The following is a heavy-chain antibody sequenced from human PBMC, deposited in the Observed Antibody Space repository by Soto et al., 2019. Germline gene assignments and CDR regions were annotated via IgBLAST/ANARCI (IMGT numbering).Heavy chain of an antibody. CDR3: ARLRAWNVIDY. CDR1: GGSFSGYY. CDR2: INHSGST. Sequence: SETLSLTCAVYGGSFSGYYWSWIRQPPGKGLEWIGEINHSGSTNYNPSLKSRVTISVDTSKNQFSLKLNSVTAADTAIYYCARLRAWNVIDYWGQGTLVTVSS. D-gene: IGHD1-1*01. J-gene: IGHJ4*02. V-gene: IGHV4-34*01.